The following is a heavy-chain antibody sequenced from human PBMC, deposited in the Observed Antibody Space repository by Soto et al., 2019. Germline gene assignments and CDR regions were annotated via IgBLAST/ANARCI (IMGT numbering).Heavy chain of an antibody. CDR1: GGTFSSYT. CDR2: IIPILGIA. J-gene: IGHJ5*02. D-gene: IGHD3-9*01. Sequence: QVQLVQSGAEVKKPGSSVKVSCKASGGTFSSYTISWVRQAPGQGLGWMGRIIPILGIANYAQKFQGRVTITADKSTSTAYMELSSLRSEDTAVYYCASPIDKADYDILTAWGQGTLVTVSS. V-gene: IGHV1-69*02. CDR3: ASPIDKADYDILTA.